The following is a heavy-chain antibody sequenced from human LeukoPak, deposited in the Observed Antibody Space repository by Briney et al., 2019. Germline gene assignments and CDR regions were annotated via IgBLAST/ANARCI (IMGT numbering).Heavy chain of an antibody. CDR3: ARRGYSYGYRDNWFDP. J-gene: IGHJ5*02. D-gene: IGHD5-18*01. V-gene: IGHV4-34*01. CDR1: GGSFSGYY. CDR2: INHSGST. Sequence: PSETLSLTCAVYGGSFSGYYWSWIRQPPGKGLEWIGEINHSGSTNYNPSLKSRVTISVDTSKNQFSLKLSSVTAADTAVYYCARRGYSYGYRDNWFDPWGQGTLVTVSS.